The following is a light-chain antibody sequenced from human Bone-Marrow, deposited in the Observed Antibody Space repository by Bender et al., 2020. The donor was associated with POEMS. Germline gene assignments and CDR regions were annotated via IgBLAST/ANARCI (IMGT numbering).Light chain of an antibody. V-gene: IGLV2-11*01. CDR3: CSYGVMYNLL. J-gene: IGLJ2*01. CDR1: SSDVGGYYY. CDR2: DVN. Sequence: QSALTQPRSVSGSPGQSVTISCTGTSSDVGGYYYVSWYQQHPGKAPKLMIYDVNKRPSGVPDRFSGSKSGNTASLTISGLQAEDEATYYCCSYGVMYNLLFGDGTKLTVL.